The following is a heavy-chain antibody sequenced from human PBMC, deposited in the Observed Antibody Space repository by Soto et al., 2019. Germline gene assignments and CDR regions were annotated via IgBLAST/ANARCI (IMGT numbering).Heavy chain of an antibody. V-gene: IGHV3-48*04. J-gene: IGHJ4*02. CDR1: GFTFSSYS. CDR3: ARDRDWAFDY. CDR2: IFASSTTI. D-gene: IGHD3-9*01. Sequence: EVQLVESGGDLVQPGGSLRLSCVASGFTFSSYSLVWVRQAPGKGLEWVSYIFASSTTIYYADSVKGRFTVSRDNAQNSLFLLMNSLRAEDTAVYYCARDRDWAFDYWGRGTLVTVSS.